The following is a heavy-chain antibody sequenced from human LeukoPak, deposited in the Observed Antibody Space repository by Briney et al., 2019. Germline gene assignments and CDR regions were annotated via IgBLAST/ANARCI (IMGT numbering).Heavy chain of an antibody. CDR1: GYTFTNYW. V-gene: IGHV5-51*01. CDR3: ARRPGDYVDH. CDR2: IYPGDSDI. D-gene: IGHD4-17*01. Sequence: GESLKISCKTSGYTFTNYWIGWVRQMPGKGLEWMGIIYPGDSDIKYSPSFQGHVTISADKSISTAYLQWSSLKASDTAMYYCARRPGDYVDHWGQGTLVTVSS. J-gene: IGHJ4*02.